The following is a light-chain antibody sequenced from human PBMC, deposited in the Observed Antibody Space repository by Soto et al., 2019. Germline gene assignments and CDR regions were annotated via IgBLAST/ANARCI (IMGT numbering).Light chain of an antibody. Sequence: DIVMTQSPYSLSVSLGERATINCKSSQSVLYNSNNKNYLAWYQQKPGQPPKLLIYWASTRESGVPDRFSGSGSGTDFTLTISSLEPEDFAVYYCQQRSNWPPITFGQGTRLEIK. CDR1: QSVLYNSNNKNY. CDR3: QQRSNWPPIT. V-gene: IGKV4-1*01. J-gene: IGKJ5*01. CDR2: WAS.